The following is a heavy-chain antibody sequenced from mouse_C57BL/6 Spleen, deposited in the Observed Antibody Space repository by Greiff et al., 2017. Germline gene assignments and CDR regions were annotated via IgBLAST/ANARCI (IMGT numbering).Heavy chain of an antibody. D-gene: IGHD1-1*01. J-gene: IGHJ2*01. CDR3: ARDYYGGYFDY. CDR1: GYTFTRYT. CDR2: INPSSGYT. Sequence: QVQLQQSGAELARPGASVKMSCKASGYTFTRYTMHWVKQRPGQGLEWIGYINPSSGYTKYNQKFKDKATLTADKSSSTAYMQLSSLTSEDSAVYYCARDYYGGYFDYWGQGTTLTVSS. V-gene: IGHV1-4*01.